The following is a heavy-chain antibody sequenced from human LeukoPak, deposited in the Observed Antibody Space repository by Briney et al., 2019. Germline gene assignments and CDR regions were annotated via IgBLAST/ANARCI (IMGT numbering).Heavy chain of an antibody. Sequence: GGSLRLSCAASGFTFSTYAMSWVRQAPGKGLEWVSAISASNNSTYYADSVKGRFTISRDNAKNSLYLQMNSLRAEDTAVYYCARSVVPGSNYPGYWGQGTLVTVSS. D-gene: IGHD4-11*01. CDR3: ARSVVPGSNYPGY. CDR2: ISASNNST. CDR1: GFTFSTYA. V-gene: IGHV3-23*01. J-gene: IGHJ4*02.